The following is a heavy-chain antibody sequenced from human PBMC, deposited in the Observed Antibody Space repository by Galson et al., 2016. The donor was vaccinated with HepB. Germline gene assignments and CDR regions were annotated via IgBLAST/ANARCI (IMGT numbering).Heavy chain of an antibody. CDR3: AAGNGGIDS. D-gene: IGHD3-16*01. Sequence: SLRLSCAVSGFSIDSLFMTWIRQAPGKGLEFVSIIEIGGIKHYADSVEGRVAISGDSSKNTVYLQMNSLTVEDTALYYCAAGNGGIDSWGQGTLVTVSS. J-gene: IGHJ4*02. CDR2: IEIGGIK. V-gene: IGHV3-53*01. CDR1: GFSIDSLF.